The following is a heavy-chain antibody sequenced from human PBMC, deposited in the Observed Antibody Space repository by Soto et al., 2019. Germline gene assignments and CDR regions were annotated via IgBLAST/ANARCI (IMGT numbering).Heavy chain of an antibody. CDR1: GYTFTGHY. Sequence: QVQLVQSGAAVKKPGASVKVSCKASGYTFTGHYIHWVRQSPGQGLEWMGWINDNNGDTKYAQKFQGRVTMTRDTSISTADMELSRLTSDDAAVYYCARETLAFDPWGQGTLVTVSS. D-gene: IGHD1-1*01. J-gene: IGHJ5*02. CDR2: INDNNGDT. CDR3: ARETLAFDP. V-gene: IGHV1-2*02.